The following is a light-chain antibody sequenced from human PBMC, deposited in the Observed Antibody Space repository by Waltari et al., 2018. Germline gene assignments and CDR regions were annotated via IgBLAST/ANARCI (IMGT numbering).Light chain of an antibody. J-gene: IGLJ2*01. Sequence: SALTQPPPAYGSPGQPVPIPCTGTSTDVGGYDYVSCYQQHPGKAPKLMIYEVTKRPSGVPDRFSGSKSGNTASLTVSGLQAEDEADYYCSSYAGSNNLVFGGGTKLTVL. CDR3: SSYAGSNNLV. CDR1: STDVGGYDY. CDR2: EVT. V-gene: IGLV2-8*01.